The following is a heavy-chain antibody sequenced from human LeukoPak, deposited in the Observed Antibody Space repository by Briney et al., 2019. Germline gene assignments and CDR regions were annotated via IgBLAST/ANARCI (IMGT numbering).Heavy chain of an antibody. CDR1: GDSVSNYY. CDR3: AGRQDSSGHYYVK. D-gene: IGHD3-22*01. V-gene: IGHV4-59*02. J-gene: IGHJ4*02. CDR2: IYYSESA. Sequence: SETLSLTCTVSGDSVSNYYWSWIRQPPGKRLEWIGCIYYSESATYNPSLKGRVTISRDTSKNQFSLKVSSVTAADTAVYYCAGRQDSSGHYYVKWGQGALVTVSS.